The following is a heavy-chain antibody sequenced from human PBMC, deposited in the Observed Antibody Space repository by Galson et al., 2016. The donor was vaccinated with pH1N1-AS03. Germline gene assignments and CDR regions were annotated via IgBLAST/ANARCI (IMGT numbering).Heavy chain of an antibody. D-gene: IGHD1-26*01. J-gene: IGHJ3*01. Sequence: SLRLSCAASGFTFSSYWMTWVRQAPGKGLEWVANINKDGTKIHYVDSVEGRFTISRDNAKKALYLQMNDLRVEDTAVYFCATDRSPSYSGIYYDAFDFWGQGTMATVSP. V-gene: IGHV3-7*03. CDR1: GFTFSSYW. CDR3: ATDRSPSYSGIYYDAFDF. CDR2: INKDGTKI.